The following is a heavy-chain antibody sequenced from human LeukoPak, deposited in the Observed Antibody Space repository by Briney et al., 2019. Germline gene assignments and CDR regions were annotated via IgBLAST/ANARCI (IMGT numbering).Heavy chain of an antibody. CDR3: ARGGGTYYYDSSGYYYY. Sequence: QTGGSLRLSCAASGFTFSSYWMSWVRQAPGKGLEWVANIKQDGSEKYYVDSVKGRFTISRGNAKSSLYLQMNSLRAEDTAVYYCARGGGTYYYDSSGYYYYWGQGTLVTVSS. CDR1: GFTFSSYW. D-gene: IGHD3-22*01. CDR2: IKQDGSEK. J-gene: IGHJ4*02. V-gene: IGHV3-7*04.